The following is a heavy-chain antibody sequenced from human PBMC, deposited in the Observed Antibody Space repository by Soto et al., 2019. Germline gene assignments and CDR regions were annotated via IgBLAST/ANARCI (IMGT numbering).Heavy chain of an antibody. J-gene: IGHJ4*02. D-gene: IGHD3-22*01. CDR3: ARYYDSSGFLVDFDY. CDR1: GGSISSGDYY. CDR2: IYYSGST. Sequence: KTSETLSLTCTVSGGSISSGDYYWSWIRQPPGKGLEWIGYIYYSGSTYYNPSLKSRVTISVDTSKNQFSLKLSSVTAADTAVYYCARYYDSSGFLVDFDYWGQGTLVTVSS. V-gene: IGHV4-30-4*01.